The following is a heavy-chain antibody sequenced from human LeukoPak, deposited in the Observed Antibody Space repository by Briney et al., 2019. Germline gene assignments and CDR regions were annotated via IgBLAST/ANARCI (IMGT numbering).Heavy chain of an antibody. D-gene: IGHD6-6*01. CDR2: INQDGSEK. Sequence: GGSLRLSCAASGFTFSSYWMSWVRQAPGKRLEWVANINQDGSEKYYVDSVKGRFVISRDNARNSLFLQMNILTAEDTAIYYCVREGAYSTSSPAGYWGQGTLVSVSS. CDR3: VREGAYSTSSPAGY. V-gene: IGHV3-7*01. CDR1: GFTFSSYW. J-gene: IGHJ4*02.